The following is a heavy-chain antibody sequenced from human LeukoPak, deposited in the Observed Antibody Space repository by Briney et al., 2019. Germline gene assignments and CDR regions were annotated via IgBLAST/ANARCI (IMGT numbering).Heavy chain of an antibody. J-gene: IGHJ4*02. D-gene: IGHD6-19*01. CDR2: LSFDGNHQ. Sequence: GGSLRLSCAASGFTFSSFGMHWVRQAPGRGLEWVALLSFDGNHQFYADSVKGRFTLSRDNFKNMVFLEMTSLRVEDTDVYYCARDWFDSGWYLDHWGQGALVTVSS. V-gene: IGHV3-30*03. CDR1: GFTFSSFG. CDR3: ARDWFDSGWYLDH.